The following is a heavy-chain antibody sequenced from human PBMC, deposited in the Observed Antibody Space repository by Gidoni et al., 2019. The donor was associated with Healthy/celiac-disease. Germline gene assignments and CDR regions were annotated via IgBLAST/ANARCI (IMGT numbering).Heavy chain of an antibody. J-gene: IGHJ5*02. CDR3: ARVFKSIAADGNWFDP. Sequence: EVQLVESGGGLIQPGGSLRLSCAASAFTVSSNYMSWVRQAPGKGLEWVSVIYSGGSTYDADSVKGRFTISRDNSKNTRYLQMNSLRAEDTAGYYCARVFKSIAADGNWFDPWGQGTLVTVSS. D-gene: IGHD6-13*01. CDR1: AFTVSSNY. CDR2: IYSGGST. V-gene: IGHV3-53*01.